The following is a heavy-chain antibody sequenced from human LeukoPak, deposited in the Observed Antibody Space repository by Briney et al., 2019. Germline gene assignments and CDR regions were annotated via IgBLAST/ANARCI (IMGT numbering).Heavy chain of an antibody. CDR3: AREKAAAAFDY. Sequence: GGSLRLSCAGSGFTFSSYGMSWVRQAPGKGLEWVSGISGSGGSTYYADSVKGRFTISRDNSKNTLYLRINSLRADDTAVYYCAREKAAAAFDYWGQGTLVTVSS. CDR1: GFTFSSYG. CDR2: ISGSGGST. V-gene: IGHV3-23*01. J-gene: IGHJ4*02. D-gene: IGHD6-13*01.